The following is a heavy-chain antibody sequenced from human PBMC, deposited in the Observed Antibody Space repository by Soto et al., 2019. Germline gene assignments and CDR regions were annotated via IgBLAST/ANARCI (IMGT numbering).Heavy chain of an antibody. CDR1: GGTFRNSA. Sequence: QVQLEQSGAEVKKPGSSVKVSCKASGGTFRNSAISWVRQAPGQGLEWMGGIMPIFRTPDSAHKFQGRVPITADESTSTAYMELSGLRSDDTAVYYCARDNDRPQLGGNYYYILDVWGHGTTVTVSS. V-gene: IGHV1-69*12. CDR2: IMPIFRTP. CDR3: ARDNDRPQLGGNYYYILDV. J-gene: IGHJ6*02. D-gene: IGHD1-1*01.